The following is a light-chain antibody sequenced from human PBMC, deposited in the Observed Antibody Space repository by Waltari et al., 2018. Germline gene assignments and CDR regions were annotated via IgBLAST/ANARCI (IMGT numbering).Light chain of an antibody. J-gene: IGLJ3*02. CDR2: DDK. V-gene: IGLV2-23*01. CDR3: CSYAGSYTWV. Sequence: QSALTQPASVSGFPGQSITIPCTGTSRDVANYNLVSWYQQYPGKAPKVMIYDDKRRPSGVSDRFSGSKSGNTASLTISGVQAEDEADYYCCSYAGSYTWVFGGGTKLTVL. CDR1: SRDVANYNL.